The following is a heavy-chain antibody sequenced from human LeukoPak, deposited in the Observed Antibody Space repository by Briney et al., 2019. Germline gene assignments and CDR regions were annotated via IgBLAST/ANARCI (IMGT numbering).Heavy chain of an antibody. J-gene: IGHJ4*02. CDR3: ARDAEYRSGWFDY. CDR2: ISGYSGNT. V-gene: IGHV1-18*01. CDR1: GYIFTNYG. Sequence: ASVKVSCKASGYIFTNYGISWVRQAPGQGLEWMGWISGYSGNTNYAQSLQGRVTMTTDTSSSTAYMELRSLRPDDTAVYYCARDAEYRSGWFDYWGQGTLVTVSS. D-gene: IGHD6-19*01.